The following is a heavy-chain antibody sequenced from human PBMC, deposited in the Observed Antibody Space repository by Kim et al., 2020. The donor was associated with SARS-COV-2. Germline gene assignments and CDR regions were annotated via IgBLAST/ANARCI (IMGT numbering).Heavy chain of an antibody. CDR1: GFTFSSYG. CDR3: ARGAGGSSSWLPDRYYYYYYGMDV. Sequence: GGSLRLSCAASGFTFSSYGMHWVRQAPGKGLEWVAVIWYDGSNKYYADSVKGRFTISRDNSKNTLYLQMNSLRAEDTAVYYCARGAGGSSSWLPDRYYYYYYGMDVWGQGTTVTVSS. D-gene: IGHD6-13*01. CDR2: IWYDGSNK. V-gene: IGHV3-33*01. J-gene: IGHJ6*02.